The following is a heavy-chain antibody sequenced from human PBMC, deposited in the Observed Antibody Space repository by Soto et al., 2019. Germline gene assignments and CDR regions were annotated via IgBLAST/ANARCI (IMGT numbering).Heavy chain of an antibody. CDR3: AARYCSSTSCYKYGMDV. D-gene: IGHD2-2*02. CDR2: IVVGSGNT. CDR1: GFTFTSSA. J-gene: IGHJ6*02. Sequence: GASVKVSCKASGFTFTSSAVQWVRQARGQRLEWIGWIVVGSGNTNYAQKFQERVTITRDMSTSTAYMELSSLRSEDTAVYYCAARYCSSTSCYKYGMDVWGQGXTVTVYS. V-gene: IGHV1-58*01.